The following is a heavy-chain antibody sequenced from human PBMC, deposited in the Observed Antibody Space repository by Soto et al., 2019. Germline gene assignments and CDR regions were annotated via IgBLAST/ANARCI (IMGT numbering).Heavy chain of an antibody. CDR1: GGSFSGYY. CDR2: IHHSGST. J-gene: IGHJ5*02. CDR3: ARGPAYSSSPRYNWFDP. V-gene: IGHV4-34*01. D-gene: IGHD6-6*01. Sequence: SETLSLTCAVYGGSFSGYYWSWIRQPPGKGMEWIGEIHHSGSTNYNPSLKSRVTISVDTSKNQFSLKLSSVTAADTAVYYCARGPAYSSSPRYNWFDPWGQGTLVTVSS.